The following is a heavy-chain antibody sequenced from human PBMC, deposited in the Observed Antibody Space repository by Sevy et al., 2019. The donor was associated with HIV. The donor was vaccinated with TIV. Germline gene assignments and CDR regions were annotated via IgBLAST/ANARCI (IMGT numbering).Heavy chain of an antibody. J-gene: IGHJ6*02. CDR1: GFTFSSYA. CDR3: ARDEYSSSWYIPTPHYYYYGMDV. D-gene: IGHD6-13*01. V-gene: IGHV3-30*04. Sequence: GGSLRLSCAASGFTFSSYAMHWVRQAPGKGLEWVAVISYDGSNKYYADSVKGRFPISRDNSKNTRYLQMNSLRAEDTAVYYCARDEYSSSWYIPTPHYYYYGMDVWGQGTTVTVSS. CDR2: ISYDGSNK.